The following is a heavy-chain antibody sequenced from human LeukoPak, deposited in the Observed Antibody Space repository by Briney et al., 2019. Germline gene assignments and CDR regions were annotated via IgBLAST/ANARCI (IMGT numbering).Heavy chain of an antibody. CDR1: GFTFSSYE. J-gene: IGHJ4*02. CDR2: ISSSGSTI. D-gene: IGHD3-22*01. CDR3: ARDPADDSSGYYSGQFDY. V-gene: IGHV3-48*03. Sequence: GGSLRLSCAASGFTFSSYEMNWVRQAPGKGLEGVSYISSSGSTIYYADSVKGRFTISRDNAKNSLYLQMNSLRAEDTAVYYCARDPADDSSGYYSGQFDYWGQGTLVTVSS.